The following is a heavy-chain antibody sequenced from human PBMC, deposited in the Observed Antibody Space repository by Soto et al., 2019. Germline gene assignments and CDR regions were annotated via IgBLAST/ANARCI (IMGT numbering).Heavy chain of an antibody. J-gene: IGHJ5*02. Sequence: GGSLRLSCAASGFTFSSXXMXXXXQAPGKGLEWVAAIAADGSNKCYADSVKGRFTISRDNSKNTLYLQMNSLRAEDTAVYYCARTDHYYGSGSYTPWGQGTLVTVSS. CDR1: GFTFSSXX. V-gene: IGHV3-30-3*01. CDR3: ARTDHYYGSGSYTP. D-gene: IGHD3-10*01. CDR2: IAADGSNK.